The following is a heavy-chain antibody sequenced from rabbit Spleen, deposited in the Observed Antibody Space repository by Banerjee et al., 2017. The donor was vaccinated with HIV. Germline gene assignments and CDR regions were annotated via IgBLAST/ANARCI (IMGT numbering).Heavy chain of an antibody. Sequence: QSLEESGGGLVKPGASLTLTCKASGFSFSSGYDMCWVRQAPGKGPEWIACMYAGSGSAYYATWAKGRFTISKTSSTTVTLQMTSLTAADTATYCCARDSGTSFATYGMDRWGPGTLVTVS. CDR3: ARDSGTSFATYGMDR. V-gene: IGHV1S40*01. CDR2: MYAGSGSA. CDR1: GFSFSSGYD. J-gene: IGHJ6*01. D-gene: IGHD8-1*01.